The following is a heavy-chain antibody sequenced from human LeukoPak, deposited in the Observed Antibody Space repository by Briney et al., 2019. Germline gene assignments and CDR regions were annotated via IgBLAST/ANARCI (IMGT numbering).Heavy chain of an antibody. CDR2: ISGSGGST. J-gene: IGHJ4*02. Sequence: GGSLRLSCAASGFTFSSYAMSWVRQAPGKGLEWVSAISGSGGSTYYADSVKGQFTISRDNSKDTLYLQMNSLRAEDTAVYYCAKVARDRTTVDYWGQGTLVTVSS. V-gene: IGHV3-23*01. D-gene: IGHD4-11*01. CDR1: GFTFSSYA. CDR3: AKVARDRTTVDY.